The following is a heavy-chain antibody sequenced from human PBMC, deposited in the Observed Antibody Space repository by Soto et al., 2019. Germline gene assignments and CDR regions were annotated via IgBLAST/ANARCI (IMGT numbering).Heavy chain of an antibody. J-gene: IGHJ4*02. CDR1: GFTFSSYA. CDR3: AKDRYSGYDPQYYFDY. CDR2: ISGSGGST. Sequence: GGSLRLSCAASGFTFSSYAMSWVRQGPGKGLEWVSAISGSGGSTYDADSVTGRFTISRDNSKNTLYLQMNSLRAEDTAVYYCAKDRYSGYDPQYYFDYWGQGTLVTVSS. D-gene: IGHD5-12*01. V-gene: IGHV3-23*01.